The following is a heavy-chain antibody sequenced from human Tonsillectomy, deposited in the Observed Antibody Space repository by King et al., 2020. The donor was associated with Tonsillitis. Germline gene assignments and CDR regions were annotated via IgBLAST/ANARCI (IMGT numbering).Heavy chain of an antibody. CDR2: IYYTGST. CDR1: DGSISSYY. CDR3: ARVPPVAGNKYYFDY. Sequence: QLQESGPGLVKPSETLSLTCTVSDGSISSYYWSWIRRPPGKGLEWIGYIYYTGSTNYNPSLKSRVTISVDTSKNQISLNLTSVTAADTAVSYCARVPPVAGNKYYFDYWGQGTLVTVSS. D-gene: IGHD6-19*01. V-gene: IGHV4-59*01. J-gene: IGHJ4*02.